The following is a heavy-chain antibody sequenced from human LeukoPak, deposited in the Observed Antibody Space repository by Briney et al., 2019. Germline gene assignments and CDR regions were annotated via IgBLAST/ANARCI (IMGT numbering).Heavy chain of an antibody. CDR3: SRAVPYGDYREVLGY. D-gene: IGHD4-17*01. CDR2: ISSGESDK. V-gene: IGHV3-30-3*01. Sequence: PGGSLSLSCAASGFTFRNYAMHWVRQAPGKGLEWVALISSGESDKFYADSVKGRFTISRDNSKNTLYLQMNSLRGEDTAVYYCSRAVPYGDYREVLGYWGQGTLVTVSS. CDR1: GFTFRNYA. J-gene: IGHJ4*02.